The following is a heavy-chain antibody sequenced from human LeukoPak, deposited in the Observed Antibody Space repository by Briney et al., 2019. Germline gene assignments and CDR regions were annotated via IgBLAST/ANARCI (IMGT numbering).Heavy chain of an antibody. Sequence: GGSLRLSCAASGLIFSNYGMHCVRQAPGKGLEGVALIWYDGSNKYYADSVKGRFTISRDNSKNTLYLQMNSLRAEDTAVYYCARSTQQSYYYYGMDVWGQGTTVTVSS. V-gene: IGHV3-33*01. CDR2: IWYDGSNK. CDR1: GLIFSNYG. CDR3: ARSTQQSYYYYGMDV. J-gene: IGHJ6*02. D-gene: IGHD1/OR15-1a*01.